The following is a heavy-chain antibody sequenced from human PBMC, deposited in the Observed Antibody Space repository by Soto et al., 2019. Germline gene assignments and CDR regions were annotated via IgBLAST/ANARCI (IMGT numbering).Heavy chain of an antibody. Sequence: EVQLLESGGGLVQPGGSLRLSCAASGFSFSSYAMTWVRQAPGKGLEWVSAISGSGGTTFYAGSVKGRFTISRDNSKNTLHLQMKSLSAEDTAVYYCVTGQDGGCCSPRDYWGQGTLVTVSS. CDR1: GFSFSSYA. J-gene: IGHJ4*02. CDR3: VTGQDGGCCSPRDY. D-gene: IGHD2-15*01. CDR2: ISGSGGTT. V-gene: IGHV3-23*01.